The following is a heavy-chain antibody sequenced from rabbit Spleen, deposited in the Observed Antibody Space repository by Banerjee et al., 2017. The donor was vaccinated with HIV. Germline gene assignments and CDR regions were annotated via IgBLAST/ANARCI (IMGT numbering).Heavy chain of an antibody. Sequence: QEQLEETGGGLVQPGGSLTLSCKVSGFDFSGDYMCWVRQAPGKGLEWISCIAGSSSGFTYSATWAKGRFTCSKTSSTTVTLQMTSLTVADTATYFCARDSGSSFSSYGMDLWGQGTLVTVS. CDR2: IAGSSSGFT. CDR3: ARDSGSSFSSYGMDL. D-gene: IGHD8-1*01. V-gene: IGHV1S45*01. J-gene: IGHJ6*01. CDR1: GFDFSGDY.